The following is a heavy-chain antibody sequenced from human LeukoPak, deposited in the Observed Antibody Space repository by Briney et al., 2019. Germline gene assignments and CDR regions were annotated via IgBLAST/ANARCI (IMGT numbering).Heavy chain of an antibody. CDR1: GYTFTGYY. CDR3: VMITFGGAHARWDY. V-gene: IGHV1-2*06. J-gene: IGHJ4*02. D-gene: IGHD3-16*01. Sequence: ASVKVSCKASGYTFTGYYMHWVRQAPGQGLEWMGRINPNSGGTNYAQKFQGRVTMTRDTSISTAYMELSRLRSDDTAVYYCVMITFGGAHARWDYWGQGTLVTVSS. CDR2: INPNSGGT.